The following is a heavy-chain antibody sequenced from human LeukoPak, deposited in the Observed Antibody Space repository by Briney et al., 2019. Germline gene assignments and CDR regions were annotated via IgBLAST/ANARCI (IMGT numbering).Heavy chain of an antibody. Sequence: GGSLRLSCAASGFTFSSYWMHWVRQAPGKGLVWVSRINSDGSSTSYADSVKGRFTISRDNAKNTLYLQMNSLRAGDTAVYYCARGVYSSSWSIDYWGQGTLVTVPS. CDR3: ARGVYSSSWSIDY. CDR1: GFTFSSYW. D-gene: IGHD6-13*01. J-gene: IGHJ4*02. V-gene: IGHV3-74*01. CDR2: INSDGSST.